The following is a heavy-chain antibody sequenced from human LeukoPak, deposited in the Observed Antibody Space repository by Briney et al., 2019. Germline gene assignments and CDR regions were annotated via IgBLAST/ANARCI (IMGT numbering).Heavy chain of an antibody. CDR2: MQYDGSVI. CDR1: GFTFSSYG. CDR3: AQDVPIERVPGVGPGS. J-gene: IGHJ5*02. Sequence: GGSLRLSCAASGFTFSSYGTHWVRQAPGKGLEWVTFMQYDGSVIFYADSVKGRFTISRDNSKNTVYLQMSSLRTEDTAVYFCAQDVPIERVPGVGPGSWGQGTLVTVSS. V-gene: IGHV3-30*02. D-gene: IGHD2-8*01.